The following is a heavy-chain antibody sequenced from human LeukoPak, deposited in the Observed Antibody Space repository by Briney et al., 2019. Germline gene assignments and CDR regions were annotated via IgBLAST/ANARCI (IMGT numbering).Heavy chain of an antibody. V-gene: IGHV3-53*04. J-gene: IGHJ4*02. CDR3: ARGIIYLDY. CDR1: GFTFSSNA. Sequence: GGSLRLSCAASGFTFSSNAMTWVRQAPGKGLEWVSLIYGDGTTDYADSVKGRFHISRHNSKNTLYLQMNSLRAEDTAVYYCARGIIYLDYWGQGTLVTVSS. CDR2: IYGDGTT. D-gene: IGHD3-10*01.